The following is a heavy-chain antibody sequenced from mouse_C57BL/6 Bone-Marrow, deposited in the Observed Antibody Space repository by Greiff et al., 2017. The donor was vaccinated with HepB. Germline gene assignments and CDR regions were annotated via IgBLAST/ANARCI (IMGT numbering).Heavy chain of an antibody. Sequence: VQLQQSGTVLARPGASVKMSCKTSGYTFTSYWMHWVKPRPGQCLEWIGAIYPGNSDTSYNQKFKGKAKLTAVTSASTAYMELSRLTNEDSAVSYNTRSYYDYDGPKDYWGQGTSLTVSS. D-gene: IGHD2-4*01. V-gene: IGHV1-5*01. CDR3: TRSYYDYDGPKDY. J-gene: IGHJ4*01. CDR2: IYPGNSDT. CDR1: GYTFTSYW.